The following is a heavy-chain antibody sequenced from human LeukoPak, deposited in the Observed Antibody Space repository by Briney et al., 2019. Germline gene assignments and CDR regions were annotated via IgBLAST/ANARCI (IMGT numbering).Heavy chain of an antibody. Sequence: PSETLSLTCAVSGYSIRSGHYWGWIRQSPGKGLEWIGSINHSGITEYNPSLKSRVTLSVDTSKNQFCLQLRSVTAADRALYYCARSGDYIKEGFDYWGKGTQVTVSS. CDR2: INHSGIT. CDR1: GYSIRSGHY. V-gene: IGHV4-38-2*01. J-gene: IGHJ4*02. CDR3: ARSGDYIKEGFDY. D-gene: IGHD3-22*01.